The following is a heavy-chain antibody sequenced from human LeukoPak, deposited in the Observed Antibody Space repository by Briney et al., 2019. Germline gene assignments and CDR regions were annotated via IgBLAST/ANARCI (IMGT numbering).Heavy chain of an antibody. CDR2: ISSSSSYI. CDR1: GFTFSSYS. V-gene: IGHV3-21*01. J-gene: IGHJ4*02. D-gene: IGHD3-10*01. CDR3: ARTRYYCNSRSYGAPYYFDY. Sequence: GGSLRLSCAASGFTFSSYSMNWVRQAPGKGLEWVSSISSSSSYIYYADSVKGRFTISRDNAKNSLYLQMNSLRAEDTAVYYCARTRYYCNSRSYGAPYYFDYWGQGTLVTVSS.